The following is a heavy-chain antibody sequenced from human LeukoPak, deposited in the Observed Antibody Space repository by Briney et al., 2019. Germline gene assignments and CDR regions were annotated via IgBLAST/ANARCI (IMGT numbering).Heavy chain of an antibody. CDR2: IYYSGST. CDR1: GGSISSYY. D-gene: IGHD3-10*01. V-gene: IGHV4-59*08. CDR3: ARLYGSGSYPPSNFDY. J-gene: IGHJ4*02. Sequence: PSETLSLTCTVSGGSISSYYWSWIRQPPGKGLEWIGYIYYSGSTNYNPSLKSRVTISVDTSKNQFSLKLTSVTAADTAVYYCARLYGSGSYPPSNFDYWGQGTLVTVSS.